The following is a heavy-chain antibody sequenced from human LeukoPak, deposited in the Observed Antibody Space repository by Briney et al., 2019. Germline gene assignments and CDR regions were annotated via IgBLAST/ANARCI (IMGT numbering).Heavy chain of an antibody. Sequence: SETLSLTCAVYGGSFSGYYWSWIRQPPGKGLEWIGEINHSGSTNYNPSLKSRVTISVDTSKNQFSLKLSSVTAADTAVYYCAGLVVPAAIDYYYYYYMDVWGKGTTVTVSS. J-gene: IGHJ6*03. CDR1: GGSFSGYY. V-gene: IGHV4-34*01. CDR2: INHSGST. CDR3: AGLVVPAAIDYYYYYYMDV. D-gene: IGHD2-2*01.